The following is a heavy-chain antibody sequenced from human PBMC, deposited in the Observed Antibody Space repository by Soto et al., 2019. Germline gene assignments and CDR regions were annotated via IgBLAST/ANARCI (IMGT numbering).Heavy chain of an antibody. CDR3: ARGPLDSGSSRLRAFDS. J-gene: IGHJ3*02. V-gene: IGHV1-46*01. CDR2: INPSGGST. D-gene: IGHD1-26*01. CDR1: GYTFTSYY. Sequence: QVQLVQSGAEVKKPGASVKVSCKASGYTFTSYYMHWVRQAPGQGLEWMGIINPSGGSTSYAQKFKSRVNITRDTSTSEVHMELRGLRSEGTALDYCARGPLDSGSSRLRAFDSWGQGTMVSVSS.